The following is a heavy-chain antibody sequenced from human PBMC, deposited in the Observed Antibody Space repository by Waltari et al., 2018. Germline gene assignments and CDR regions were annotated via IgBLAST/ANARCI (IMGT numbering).Heavy chain of an antibody. J-gene: IGHJ3*02. CDR1: GYIFTDFF. CDR2: INPRGGRT. D-gene: IGHD5-12*01. CDR3: ARDRRGSSAFDI. V-gene: IGHV1-46*01. Sequence: QVQVVQSGAEVKRPGASVNVSCKASGYIFTDFFIHWVRQVPGQGLEWMGGINPRGGRTDYAPRFQDRVAMTRDTSTSTVYMELNGLRSEDTAVYYCARDRRGSSAFDIWGQGTMVTVSS.